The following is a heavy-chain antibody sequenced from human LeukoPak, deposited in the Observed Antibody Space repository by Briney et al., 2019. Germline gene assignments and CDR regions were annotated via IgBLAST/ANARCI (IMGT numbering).Heavy chain of an antibody. CDR1: GGSFSGYY. CDR3: ARVPTVTFFDY. Sequence: SETLPLTCAVYGGSFSGYYWSWIRQPPGKGLEWIGEINHSGSTYYNPSLKSRVTISVDTSKNQFSLKLSSVTAADTAVYYCARVPTVTFFDYWGQGTLVTVSS. CDR2: INHSGST. D-gene: IGHD4-17*01. J-gene: IGHJ4*02. V-gene: IGHV4-34*01.